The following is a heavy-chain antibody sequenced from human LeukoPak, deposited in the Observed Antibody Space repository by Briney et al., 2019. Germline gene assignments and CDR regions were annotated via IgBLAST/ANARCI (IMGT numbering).Heavy chain of an antibody. J-gene: IGHJ4*02. CDR3: ARRSYDGSGYYYVDY. CDR2: ISSGGST. V-gene: IGHV4-39*01. Sequence: TSETLSLTCTVSGGSISSSGYYWGWIRQPPGKGLEWIGSISSGGSTHYTPSLKSRVTISVEKSKNQFSLKLSSVTAADTAVYYCARRSYDGSGYYYVDYWGQGTLVTVSS. CDR1: GGSISSSGYY. D-gene: IGHD3-22*01.